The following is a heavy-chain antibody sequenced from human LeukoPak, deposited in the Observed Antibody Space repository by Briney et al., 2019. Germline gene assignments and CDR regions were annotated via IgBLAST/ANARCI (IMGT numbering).Heavy chain of an antibody. CDR2: ITSDGSRT. V-gene: IGHV3-74*01. CDR3: GRGVVGLF. CDR1: GFTFSTYW. J-gene: IGHJ4*02. Sequence: GGSLRLSCAASGFTFSTYWMHWVRQAPGKGLVWVSRITSDGSRTTYADSVKGRFTISRDNAKNTLYLQMNSLRAEDTAVYYCGRGVVGLFGGQGTLVTVSS. D-gene: IGHD3-3*01.